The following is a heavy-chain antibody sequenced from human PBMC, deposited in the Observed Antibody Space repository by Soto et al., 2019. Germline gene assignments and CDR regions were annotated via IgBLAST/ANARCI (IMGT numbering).Heavy chain of an antibody. CDR3: ARPSAVAGSNSDY. CDR1: GYTLASRY. CDR2: MNPNSGNT. Sequence: VEASSEDCGYTLASRYRKWVQHDTGQGLEWMGWMNPNSGNTGYAQKFQGRVTMTRNTSISTAYMELSSLRSEDTAVYYCARPSAVAGSNSDYWGQGTLVTGSS. D-gene: IGHD6-19*01. J-gene: IGHJ4*02. V-gene: IGHV1-8*01.